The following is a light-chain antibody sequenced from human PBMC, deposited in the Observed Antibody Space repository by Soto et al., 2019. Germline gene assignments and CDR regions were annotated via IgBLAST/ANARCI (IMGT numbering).Light chain of an antibody. CDR1: QNFGGMF. V-gene: IGKV3-20*01. CDR2: GSS. J-gene: IGKJ4*01. CDR3: QQYGGSLLT. Sequence: DIVLTQSPGTLSLSPGERATLSCRASQNFGGMFVAWYQQKLGQAPRLLIYGSSSRATGIPDRFSGSGSGTDFTLTISRLEPEDFVMYYCQQYGGSLLTFGGGTRVEIK.